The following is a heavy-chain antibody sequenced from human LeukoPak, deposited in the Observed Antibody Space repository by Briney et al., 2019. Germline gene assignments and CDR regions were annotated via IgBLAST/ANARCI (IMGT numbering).Heavy chain of an antibody. CDR1: GGSFSGYY. Sequence: SETLSLTCAVYGGSFSGYYWSWIRQPPGKGLEWIGEINHSGSTNYNPSLKSRVTMSVGTSKNQFSLKVSSVTAADAAVYYCARGLSIAAAGTGYAFDIWGQGTMVTVSS. CDR2: INHSGST. J-gene: IGHJ3*02. D-gene: IGHD6-13*01. CDR3: ARGLSIAAAGTGYAFDI. V-gene: IGHV4-34*01.